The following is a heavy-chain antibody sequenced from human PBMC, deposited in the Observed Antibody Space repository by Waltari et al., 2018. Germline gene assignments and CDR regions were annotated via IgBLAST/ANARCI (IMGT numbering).Heavy chain of an antibody. V-gene: IGHV1-8*01. CDR1: GYTFTSYD. Sequence: QVQLVQSGAEVKKPGASVKVSCKASGYTFTSYDINWVRQDTGQGLEWMGWMNPNSGNTGYAQKFQGRVTMTRNTSISTAYMELSSLRSEDTAVYYCARATRNYDFWSGYSINHDYWGQGTLVTVSS. CDR2: MNPNSGNT. J-gene: IGHJ4*02. D-gene: IGHD3-3*01. CDR3: ARATRNYDFWSGYSINHDY.